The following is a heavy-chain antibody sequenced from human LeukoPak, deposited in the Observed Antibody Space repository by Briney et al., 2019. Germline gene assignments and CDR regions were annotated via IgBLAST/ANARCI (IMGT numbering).Heavy chain of an antibody. CDR1: GFTFSSYS. V-gene: IGHV3-21*01. J-gene: IGHJ4*02. CDR2: ISSSSSYI. CDR3: ARDYYDSSGSTDY. Sequence: GGSLRLSCAASGFTFSSYSMNWVRQAPGKGLEWVSSISSSSSYIYYADSVKGRFTISRGNAKNSLYLQMNSLRAEDTAVYYCARDYYDSSGSTDYWGQGTLVTVSS. D-gene: IGHD3-22*01.